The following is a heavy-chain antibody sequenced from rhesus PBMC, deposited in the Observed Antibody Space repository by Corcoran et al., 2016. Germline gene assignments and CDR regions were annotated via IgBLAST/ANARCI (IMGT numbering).Heavy chain of an antibody. D-gene: IGHD6-25*01. Sequence: QVQLQESGPGVVKPSETLSLTCAVSGYSISRGYDWSWIGQPPGKGLEWIGYIYGSSGSTNYNPSLKNRVTISKDTSKNQFSLKLSSVTAADTAVYYCARGAAAGFDYWGQGVLVTVSS. V-gene: IGHV4-76*01. CDR2: IYGSSGST. CDR1: GYSISRGYD. J-gene: IGHJ4*01. CDR3: ARGAAAGFDY.